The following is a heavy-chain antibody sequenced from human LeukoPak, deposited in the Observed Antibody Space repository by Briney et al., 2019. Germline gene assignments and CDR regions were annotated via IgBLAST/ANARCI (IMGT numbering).Heavy chain of an antibody. V-gene: IGHV3-23*01. J-gene: IGHJ4*02. D-gene: IGHD2-21*01. CDR3: AKSDCGAIGCKLLNY. Sequence: GGSLRLSCAASGFTFNNYAMSWVRQAPGKGLEWVSAINGGGDATKYADSVKGRFTISRDNSKNTLSLQLSSLRAEDTAIYYCAKSDCGAIGCKLLNYWGQGTVVIVSS. CDR1: GFTFNNYA. CDR2: INGGGDAT.